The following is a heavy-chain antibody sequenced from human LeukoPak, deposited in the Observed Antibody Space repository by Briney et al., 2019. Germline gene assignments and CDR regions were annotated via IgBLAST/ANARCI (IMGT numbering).Heavy chain of an antibody. CDR2: IIPIFGTA. D-gene: IGHD2-15*01. J-gene: IGHJ6*03. CDR1: GGTFSSYA. Sequence: ASVKVSCKASGGTFSSYAISWVRQAPGQGLEWMGGIIPIFGTANYAQKFQGRVTITADESTSTAYMELSSLRSEDTAVYYCVREKGDCSGGSCYGGWGYYMDVWGKGTTVTISS. V-gene: IGHV1-69*13. CDR3: VREKGDCSGGSCYGGWGYYMDV.